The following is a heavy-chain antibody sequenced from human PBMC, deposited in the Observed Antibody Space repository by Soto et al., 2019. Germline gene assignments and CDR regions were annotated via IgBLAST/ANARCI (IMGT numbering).Heavy chain of an antibody. CDR3: ARDQGLIAAAGYYYGMDV. CDR1: GGSISSYY. D-gene: IGHD6-13*01. V-gene: IGHV4-59*01. Sequence: SETLSLTCTVSGGSISSYYWSWIRQPPGKGLEWIGYIYYSGSTNYNPSLKSRVTISVDTSKNQFSLKLSSVTAADTAVYYCARDQGLIAAAGYYYGMDVWGQGTTVTAP. CDR2: IYYSGST. J-gene: IGHJ6*02.